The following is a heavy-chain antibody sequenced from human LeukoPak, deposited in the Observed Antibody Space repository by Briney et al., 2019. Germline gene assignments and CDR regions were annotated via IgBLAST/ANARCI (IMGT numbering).Heavy chain of an antibody. D-gene: IGHD6-13*01. J-gene: IGHJ4*02. Sequence: PGRSLRLSCAASEFTFSRYGMHWVRQAPGKGLEWVAVIASDGRDKHHADSVKGRFTISRDNSKNTLYLQVNSLRAEDTAVYHCAKDLAIGPAGYYFDDWGQGTLVTVSS. CDR3: AKDLAIGPAGYYFDD. CDR2: IASDGRDK. V-gene: IGHV3-30*18. CDR1: EFTFSRYG.